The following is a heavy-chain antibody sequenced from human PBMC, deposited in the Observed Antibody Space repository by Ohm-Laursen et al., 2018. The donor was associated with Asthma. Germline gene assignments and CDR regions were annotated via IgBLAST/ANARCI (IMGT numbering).Heavy chain of an antibody. Sequence: SLRLSCTASGFTFSSFAMHWVRQAPGKGLEWVAVISYDGSNEYYADSVKGRFTISRDNSKNTLYLQMNSLTPEDTAVYYCAKVFNHGSGSYYDYWGQGTLVTVSS. V-gene: IGHV3-30*18. CDR2: ISYDGSNE. D-gene: IGHD3-10*01. CDR3: AKVFNHGSGSYYDY. CDR1: GFTFSSFA. J-gene: IGHJ4*02.